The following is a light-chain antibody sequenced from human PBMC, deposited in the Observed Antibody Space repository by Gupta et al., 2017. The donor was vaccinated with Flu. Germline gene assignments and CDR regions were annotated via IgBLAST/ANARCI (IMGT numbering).Light chain of an antibody. CDR1: SSDVGTYNR. J-gene: IGLJ1*01. V-gene: IGLV2-18*02. CDR3: SSYTSSYTYV. Sequence: QSALTQPPSVSGSPGQSVTISCTGPSSDVGTYNRVAWYQQPPGTAPKRMIYEVSNRPSGVPDRFSGSKSGNTASLTISGLQGEDEADYYCSSYTSSYTYVFGTGTKVTVL. CDR2: EVS.